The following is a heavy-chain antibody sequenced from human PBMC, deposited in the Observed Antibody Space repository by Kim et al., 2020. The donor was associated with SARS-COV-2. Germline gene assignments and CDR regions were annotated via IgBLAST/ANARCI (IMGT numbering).Heavy chain of an antibody. CDR2: ISSSSSYI. Sequence: GGSLRLSCAASGFTFSSYSMNWVRQAPGKGLEWVSSISSSSSYIYYADSVKGRFTISRDNAKNSLYLQMNSLRAEDTAVYYCARDTGFGVIGYYYYGMDVWGQGTTVTVSS. CDR3: ARDTGFGVIGYYYYGMDV. CDR1: GFTFSSYS. D-gene: IGHD3-10*01. J-gene: IGHJ6*02. V-gene: IGHV3-21*01.